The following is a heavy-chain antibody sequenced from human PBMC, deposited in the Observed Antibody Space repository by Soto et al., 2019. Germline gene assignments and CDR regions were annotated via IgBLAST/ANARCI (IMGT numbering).Heavy chain of an antibody. CDR1: GFTFGGSP. D-gene: IGHD2-2*01. V-gene: IGHV3-73*01. J-gene: IGHJ5*02. CDR3: VLAACRRTGCYSLDL. Sequence: EAQLVQSGGGLVQPGGSLQLSCAASGFTFGGSPVHWVRQASGKGLEWVGRIRSDSASSAIAYAASVRGRFTLSRDDSKNTAYLQVNSLEVEDTALYYCVLAACRRTGCYSLDLWGQGTLVTVSS. CDR2: IRSDSASSAI.